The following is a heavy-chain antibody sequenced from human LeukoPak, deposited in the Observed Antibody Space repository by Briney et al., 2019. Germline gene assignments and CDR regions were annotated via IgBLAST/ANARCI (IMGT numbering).Heavy chain of an antibody. D-gene: IGHD6-13*01. Sequence: GGSLRLSCAASGFTFSDYYMSWVRQAPGKGLEWVSAISGSGGSTYYADSVKGRFTISRDNSKNTLYLQMNSLRAEDTAVYYCAREGDGSSWYSTFYWYFDLWGRGTLVTVSS. CDR2: ISGSGGST. CDR3: AREGDGSSWYSTFYWYFDL. CDR1: GFTFSDYY. V-gene: IGHV3-23*01. J-gene: IGHJ2*01.